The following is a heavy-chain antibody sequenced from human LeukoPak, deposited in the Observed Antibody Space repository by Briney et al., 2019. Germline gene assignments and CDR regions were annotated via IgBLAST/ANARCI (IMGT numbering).Heavy chain of an antibody. CDR2: IKPDGSEK. V-gene: IGHV3-7*04. Sequence: TGGSRRPSCTASGFTFSTNWMNWDSPAPGKWREWVANIKPDGSEKYYVDSVKGRFTISRDNAKKSLYLQMNSLRAEDTAVYYSARETEMANLDYWGQGTLVTVSS. D-gene: IGHD5-24*01. J-gene: IGHJ4*02. CDR3: ARETEMANLDY. CDR1: GFTFSTNW.